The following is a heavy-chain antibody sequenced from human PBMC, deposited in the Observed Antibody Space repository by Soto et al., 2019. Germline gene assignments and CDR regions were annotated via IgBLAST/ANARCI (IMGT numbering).Heavy chain of an antibody. Sequence: EVQLVESGGGLVQPGGSLRLSCAASGFTFSSYSMNWVRQAPGKGLEWVSYISSSSSTIYYADSVKGRFTISRDNAKNSLYLQMNSLRYEDTAVYYCAREKDYELDAFAIWGQGTMVTVSS. V-gene: IGHV3-48*02. J-gene: IGHJ3*02. CDR1: GFTFSSYS. CDR3: AREKDYELDAFAI. D-gene: IGHD4-17*01. CDR2: ISSSSSTI.